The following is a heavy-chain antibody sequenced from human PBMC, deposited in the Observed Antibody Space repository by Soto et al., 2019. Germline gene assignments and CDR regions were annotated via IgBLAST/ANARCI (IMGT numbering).Heavy chain of an antibody. Sequence: DVQLVESGGGLVHPGGSLRLSCAVFGFTVNRSYMAWVRQTPGKGLEWVSVVYSGGSTYYADSVKGRFTFSTDSSKNTVYLQMDSLKVEDTGVYYCARVPAVNYFDPWGQGTLVTVS. CDR2: VYSGGST. CDR1: GFTVNRSY. V-gene: IGHV3-66*01. CDR3: ARVPAVNYFDP. D-gene: IGHD1-7*01. J-gene: IGHJ5*02.